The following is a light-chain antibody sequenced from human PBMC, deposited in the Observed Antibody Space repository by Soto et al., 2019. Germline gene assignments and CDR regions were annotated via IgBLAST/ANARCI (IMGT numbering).Light chain of an antibody. CDR3: QQYGSSPPLT. Sequence: EIVLTQSPDTLSLSPGERATLSCRASQSVSSSLAWYQQKPGQAPRLLIYGASSRATGIPDRFSGSGSGTDFTLTISRLEPEDFAVYYCQQYGSSPPLTFGGGAKVEIK. J-gene: IGKJ4*01. CDR1: QSVSSS. CDR2: GAS. V-gene: IGKV3-20*01.